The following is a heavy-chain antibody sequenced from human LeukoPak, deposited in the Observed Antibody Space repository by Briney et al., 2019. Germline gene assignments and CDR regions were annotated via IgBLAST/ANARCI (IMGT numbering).Heavy chain of an antibody. V-gene: IGHV3-23*01. CDR2: ISGSGGST. CDR1: GFTFSSYA. Sequence: GGSLRLSCAASGFTFSSYAMSWGRQAPGKGLGWVSAISGSGGSTYYADSVKGRFTISRENSKNTLYLQMNSLRAEDTAVYYCATQTVAVRSFDYWGQGTLVTVSS. CDR3: ATQTVAVRSFDY. J-gene: IGHJ4*02. D-gene: IGHD6-19*01.